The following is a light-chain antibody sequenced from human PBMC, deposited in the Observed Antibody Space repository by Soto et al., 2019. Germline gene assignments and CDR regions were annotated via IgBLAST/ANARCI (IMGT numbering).Light chain of an antibody. J-gene: IGKJ3*01. CDR2: DAS. CDR3: HQRSICPPLIT. Sequence: TLCLAPGDRATLSCRASQSVSSYLAWYQHKPAQAPRLLIYDASNRATGIPASFSGSGSGTHFTLTISSLEPEEVAVASFHQRSICPPLITFGAGT. CDR1: QSVSSY. V-gene: IGKV3-11*01.